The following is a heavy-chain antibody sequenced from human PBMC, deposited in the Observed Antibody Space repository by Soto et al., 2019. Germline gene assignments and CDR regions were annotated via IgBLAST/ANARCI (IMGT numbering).Heavy chain of an antibody. CDR3: ARAPMSIAARRPAYYFDY. J-gene: IGHJ4*02. Sequence: QVQLQQWGAGLLKPSETLSLTCAVYGGSFSGYYWSWIRQPPGKGLEWIGEINHSGSTNYNPSLKSRVTISVDTYKNQFSLKLSSVTAADTAVYYCARAPMSIAARRPAYYFDYWGQGTLVTVSS. CDR1: GGSFSGYY. CDR2: INHSGST. V-gene: IGHV4-34*01. D-gene: IGHD6-6*01.